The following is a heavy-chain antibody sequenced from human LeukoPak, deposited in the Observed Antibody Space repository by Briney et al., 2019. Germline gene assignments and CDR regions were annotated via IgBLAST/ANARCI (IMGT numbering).Heavy chain of an antibody. D-gene: IGHD3-3*01. J-gene: IGHJ4*02. CDR1: GFTVSSNY. CDR2: IYSGGST. Sequence: GGSLRLSCAASGFTVSSNYMSWVRQAPGKGLEWVSVIYSGGSTYYADSVKGRFTISRHNSKNTLYLQMNSLRAEDTAVYYCARSPSDYDFWSGYNPYYFDYWGQGTLVTVSS. CDR3: ARSPSDYDFWSGYNPYYFDY. V-gene: IGHV3-53*04.